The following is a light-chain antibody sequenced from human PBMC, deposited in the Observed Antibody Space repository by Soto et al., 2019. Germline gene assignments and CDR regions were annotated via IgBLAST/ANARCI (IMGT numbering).Light chain of an antibody. CDR1: GSDIGAYNY. CDR2: GVT. J-gene: IGLJ1*01. Sequence: QCALTQPASVSGSPGQSITISCTGTGSDIGAYNYVSWYQQHPGKAPKLIIYGVTHRPSGVSTRFSASKSAYTASLTISGLQAEDEADYYCSSFTTSYFYVFGPGTKLTVL. V-gene: IGLV2-14*01. CDR3: SSFTTSYFYV.